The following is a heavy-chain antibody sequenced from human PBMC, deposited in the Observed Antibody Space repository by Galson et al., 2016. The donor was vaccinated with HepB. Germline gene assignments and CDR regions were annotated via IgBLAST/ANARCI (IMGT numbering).Heavy chain of an antibody. CDR1: GGTFNSYV. D-gene: IGHD1-26*01. Sequence: SVKVSCKASGGTFNSYVINWVRQAPGHGLEWMGGITPIFGSATYAQKFQGRVTITAVKSAHTVYMGLRSLRSEDTAVYYCARGATVGARVWFDPWGQGTLVTVSS. CDR2: ITPIFGSA. J-gene: IGHJ5*02. CDR3: ARGATVGARVWFDP. V-gene: IGHV1-69*06.